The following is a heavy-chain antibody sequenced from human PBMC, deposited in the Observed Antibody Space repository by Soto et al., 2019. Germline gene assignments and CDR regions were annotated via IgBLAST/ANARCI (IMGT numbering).Heavy chain of an antibody. CDR2: IIPIFGTA. V-gene: IGHV1-69*13. CDR1: GGTFSSYA. CDR3: ARYYYDSRGYYDY. D-gene: IGHD3-22*01. Sequence: SVKVSCKASGGTFSSYAISWVRQAPGQGLEWMGGIIPIFGTANYAQKFQGRVTITADESTSTAYMELSSLRSEDTAMYYCARYYYDSRGYYDYWGQGTLVTVSS. J-gene: IGHJ4*02.